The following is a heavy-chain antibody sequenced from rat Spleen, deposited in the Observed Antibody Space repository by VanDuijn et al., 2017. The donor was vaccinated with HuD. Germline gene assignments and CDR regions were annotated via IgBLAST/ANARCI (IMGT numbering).Heavy chain of an antibody. CDR3: ARERGYSRNFDY. J-gene: IGHJ2*01. CDR1: GFTFSDYY. Sequence: EVQLVESGGGLVQPGRSLKLSCAASGFTFSDYYMAWVRQAPKKGLEWVASISYEGSSTYYGDSVKGRFTISRDNAKNTVDMQLSSLRSEDTAMYFCARERGYSRNFDYWGQGVMVTVSS. V-gene: IGHV5-22*01. D-gene: IGHD1-2*01. CDR2: ISYEGSST.